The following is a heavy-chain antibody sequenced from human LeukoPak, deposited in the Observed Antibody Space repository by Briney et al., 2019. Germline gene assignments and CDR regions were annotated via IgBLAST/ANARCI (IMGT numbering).Heavy chain of an antibody. CDR2: ISYDGSNK. J-gene: IGHJ4*02. D-gene: IGHD4-11*01. V-gene: IGHV3-30-3*01. Sequence: GGSLRLSCAASGFTFSSYAMHWVRQAPGKGLEWVAVISYDGSNKYYADSVKGRFTISRDNSKNTLYLQMNSLRAEDTAVYYCARSTDDYSGQGTLVTVSS. CDR1: GFTFSSYA. CDR3: ARSTDDY.